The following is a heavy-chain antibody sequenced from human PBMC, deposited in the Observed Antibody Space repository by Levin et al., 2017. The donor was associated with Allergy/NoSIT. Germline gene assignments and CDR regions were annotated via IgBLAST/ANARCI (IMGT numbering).Heavy chain of an antibody. Sequence: ASVKVSCKASGYTFTGYYMHWVRQAPGQGLEWMGWINPNSGGTNYAQKFQGRVTMTRDTSISTAYMELSRLRSDDTAVYYCARAHRASSYYFDYWGQGTLVTVSS. V-gene: IGHV1-2*02. CDR2: INPNSGGT. J-gene: IGHJ4*02. CDR1: GYTFTGYY. CDR3: ARAHRASSYYFDY.